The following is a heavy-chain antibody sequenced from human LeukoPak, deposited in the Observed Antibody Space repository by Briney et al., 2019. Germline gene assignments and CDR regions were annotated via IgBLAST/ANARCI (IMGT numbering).Heavy chain of an antibody. CDR2: FDPEDGET. Sequence: ASVKVSCKVSGYTLTELSMHWVRQAPGKGLEWMGGFDPEDGETIYAQKVQGRVTTTEDTSTDPAYMELSSLRSEDTAVYYCATDRLAGTMILVMGAFDIWGQGTMVTVSS. CDR3: ATDRLAGTMILVMGAFDI. D-gene: IGHD3-22*01. V-gene: IGHV1-24*01. CDR1: GYTLTELS. J-gene: IGHJ3*02.